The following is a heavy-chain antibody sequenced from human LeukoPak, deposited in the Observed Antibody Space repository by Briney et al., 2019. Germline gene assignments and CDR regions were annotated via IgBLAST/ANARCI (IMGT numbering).Heavy chain of an antibody. CDR1: GYTFISYG. J-gene: IGHJ4*02. CDR2: ISAYNGNT. Sequence: ASVKVSCKASGYTFISYGISWVRQAPGQGLEWMGWISAYNGNTNYAQKLQGRVTMTTDTSTSTAYMELRSLRSDDTAVYYCARVDIVVVVAATSADYWGQGTLVTVSS. CDR3: ARVDIVVVVAATSADY. D-gene: IGHD2-15*01. V-gene: IGHV1-18*01.